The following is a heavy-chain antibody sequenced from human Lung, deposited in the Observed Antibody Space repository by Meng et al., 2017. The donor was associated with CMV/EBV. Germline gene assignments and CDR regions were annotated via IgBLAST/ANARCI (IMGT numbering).Heavy chain of an antibody. CDR3: ARDQGSCITTSCQGDAFAF. Sequence: GESXKISCVASGITFSSNWMSWVRQAPGKGLEWVANIKEDGSEKYYVDSVKGRFTISRDNAKKSLYLQMNSLRAEDTAFYYCARDQGSCITTSCQGDAFAFXGRGXMVTVSS. D-gene: IGHD2-2*01. CDR2: IKEDGSEK. CDR1: GITFSSNW. J-gene: IGHJ3*01. V-gene: IGHV3-7*01.